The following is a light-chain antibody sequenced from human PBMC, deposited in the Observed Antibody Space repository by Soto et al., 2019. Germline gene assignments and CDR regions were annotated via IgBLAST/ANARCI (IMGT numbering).Light chain of an antibody. CDR2: EGS. V-gene: IGLV2-23*01. J-gene: IGLJ1*01. Sequence: QSALTQPASVSGSPGQSITISCTGSSSDIGSYNLVSWYQQHPGKAPKLMIYEGSKPPSGVSNRFSGSKSGNTASLTISGLQADDEADYYCCSYAGGGSYVFGPGTKLTVL. CDR3: CSYAGGGSYV. CDR1: SSDIGSYNL.